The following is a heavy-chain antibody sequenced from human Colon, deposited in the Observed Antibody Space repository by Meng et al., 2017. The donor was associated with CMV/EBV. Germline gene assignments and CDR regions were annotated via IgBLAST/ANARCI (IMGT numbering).Heavy chain of an antibody. CDR2: VYRDDST. Sequence: GGSLRLSCAASGFAVSSNCMSWVRQAPGKGLEWVSAVYRDDSTHYTDSVKGRFTISRDNSKNTLYLQMNSLRAEDTAVYYCARKYYYDSSGFYRGGTDVWGQGTTVTVSS. D-gene: IGHD3-22*01. J-gene: IGHJ6*02. CDR3: ARKYYYDSSGFYRGGTDV. V-gene: IGHV3-53*01. CDR1: GFAVSSNC.